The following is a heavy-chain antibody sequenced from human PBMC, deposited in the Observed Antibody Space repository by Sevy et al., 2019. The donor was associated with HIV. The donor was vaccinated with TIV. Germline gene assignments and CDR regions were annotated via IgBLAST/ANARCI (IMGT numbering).Heavy chain of an antibody. CDR1: RFPFSNYA. V-gene: IGHV3-23*01. CDR2: LIGGGSRT. CDR3: AKRRVQSGLSGGGANYGWDV. J-gene: IGHJ6*02. D-gene: IGHD2-15*01. Sequence: GGSLRLSCAASRFPFSNYAMSWIRQAPGKGLEWVSTLIGGGSRTYYADSVTGRFNISRDNSKNTLYLQMNSLRADDTAIYYCAKRRVQSGLSGGGANYGWDVCGHGTTVTDSS.